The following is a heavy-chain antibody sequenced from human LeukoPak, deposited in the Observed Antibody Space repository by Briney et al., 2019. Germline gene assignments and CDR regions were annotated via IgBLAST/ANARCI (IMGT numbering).Heavy chain of an antibody. D-gene: IGHD4-23*01. J-gene: IGHJ4*02. CDR1: GFTVSTNY. V-gene: IGHV3-66*01. CDR3: ARDSGTTVGYFDY. Sequence: GGSLRLSCAASGFTVSTNYMSWVRQAPGRGLEWVSVIYSGGNTYYADSVKGRFTISRDNSKDTLYLQMNSLRADDTAVYYCARDSGTTVGYFDYWGQGTLVTVSS. CDR2: IYSGGNT.